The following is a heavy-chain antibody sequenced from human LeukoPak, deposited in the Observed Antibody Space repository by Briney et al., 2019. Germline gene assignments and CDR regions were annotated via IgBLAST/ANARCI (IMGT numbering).Heavy chain of an antibody. Sequence: SGGSLRLSCAASGFTFRNYGISRVRQAPGKGLEWVANIKQDGSENYYVGSVKGRFTISRDNAKNALYLQMNSLRAEDTAVYYCARGMSGDAVSFDHWGQGTLVTVSS. CDR3: ARGMSGDAVSFDH. CDR2: IKQDGSEN. CDR1: GFTFRNYG. V-gene: IGHV3-7*01. J-gene: IGHJ4*02. D-gene: IGHD4-17*01.